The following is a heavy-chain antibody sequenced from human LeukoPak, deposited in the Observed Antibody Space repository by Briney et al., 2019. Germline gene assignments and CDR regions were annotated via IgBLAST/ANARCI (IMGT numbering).Heavy chain of an antibody. CDR2: IYYSGST. V-gene: IGHV4-39*07. CDR3: AKSVSHDSSGYYPEDASSHAFDI. D-gene: IGHD3-22*01. Sequence: PSETLSLTCTVSGGSISSSSYYWGWIRQPPGKGLEWIGSIYYSGSTYYNPSLKSRVTISVDTSKNQFSLKLSSVTAADTAVYYCAKSVSHDSSGYYPEDASSHAFDIWGQGTMVTVSS. CDR1: GGSISSSSYY. J-gene: IGHJ3*02.